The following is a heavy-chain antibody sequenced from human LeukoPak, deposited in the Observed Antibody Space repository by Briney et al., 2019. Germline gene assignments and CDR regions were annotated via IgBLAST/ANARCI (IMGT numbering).Heavy chain of an antibody. Sequence: DSVKGRFPISRDNSKNTLYLQMNSLSSEDTAVYYCAKDGYSSASSFHYYYYMDVWGKGTTVTVSS. CDR3: AKDGYSSASSFHYYYYMDV. V-gene: IGHV3-30*02. J-gene: IGHJ6*03. D-gene: IGHD2-15*01.